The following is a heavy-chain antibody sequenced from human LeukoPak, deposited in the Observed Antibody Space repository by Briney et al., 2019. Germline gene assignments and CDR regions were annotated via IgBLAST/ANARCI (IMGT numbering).Heavy chain of an antibody. J-gene: IGHJ1*01. Sequence: SETLSLTCAVYGGSFSGYYWSWIRQPPGKGLEWIGEINHSGGTNYNPSLKSRVTISVDTSKNQFSLKLSSVTAADTAVYYCASVDCSSTSCYISEYFQHWGQGTLVTVSS. CDR2: INHSGGT. CDR3: ASVDCSSTSCYISEYFQH. CDR1: GGSFSGYY. V-gene: IGHV4-34*01. D-gene: IGHD2-2*02.